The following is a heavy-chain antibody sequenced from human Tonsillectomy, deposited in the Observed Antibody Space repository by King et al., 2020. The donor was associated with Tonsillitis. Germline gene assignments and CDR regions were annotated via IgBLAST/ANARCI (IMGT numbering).Heavy chain of an antibody. J-gene: IGHJ4*02. V-gene: IGHV1-58*01. CDR1: GFTFTSSA. Sequence: MQLVQSGPEVKKPGTSVKVSCKASGFTFTSSAVQWVRQARGQRLEWIGWIVVGSGNTNYAQKFQERVTITRDMSTSTAYMELSSLRSEDTAVYYCAAYSMYNWNSLFDFWGQGTLVPVSS. D-gene: IGHD1-7*01. CDR2: IVVGSGNT. CDR3: AAYSMYNWNSLFDF.